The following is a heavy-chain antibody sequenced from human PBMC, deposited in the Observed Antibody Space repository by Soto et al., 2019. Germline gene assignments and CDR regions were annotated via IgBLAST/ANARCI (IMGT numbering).Heavy chain of an antibody. V-gene: IGHV3-48*02. CDR3: ASVGWYSGTDYFDY. J-gene: IGHJ4*02. Sequence: LRLSCAASGFTFSSYSMNWVRQAPGKGLEWVSYISSSSTIYYADSVKGRFTISRDNAKNSLYLQMNSLRDEDTAVYYCASVGWYSGTDYFDYWGQGTQVTVSS. CDR2: ISSSSTI. CDR1: GFTFSSYS. D-gene: IGHD6-13*01.